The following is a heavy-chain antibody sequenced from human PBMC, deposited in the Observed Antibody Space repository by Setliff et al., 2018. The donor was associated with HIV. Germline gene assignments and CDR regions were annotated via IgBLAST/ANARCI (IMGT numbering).Heavy chain of an antibody. V-gene: IGHV3-30*04. D-gene: IGHD4-17*01. Sequence: GGSLRLSCAASNFTFSSYAMFWVRQAPGKGLEWVTVISFDGMNDFYSDSVRGRFTISRGNSKNTLYLQMNSLRPDDTAIYYCARGTGSYSYGDPIDFWGQGTLVTVSS. CDR2: ISFDGMND. CDR3: ARGTGSYSYGDPIDF. J-gene: IGHJ4*02. CDR1: NFTFSSYA.